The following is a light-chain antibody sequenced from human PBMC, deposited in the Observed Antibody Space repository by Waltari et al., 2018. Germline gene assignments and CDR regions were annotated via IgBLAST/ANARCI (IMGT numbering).Light chain of an antibody. CDR3: QSYDSSNVV. Sequence: NFMLTQPHSMSESPGKTVTISCTGSSGSIASNYVQWYQQRPGSAPTTVIYEDNQRPSGVPARFSGSIDSSSNSASLTISGLKTEDEADYYCQSYDSSNVVFGGGTKLTVL. CDR1: SGSIASNY. CDR2: EDN. J-gene: IGLJ2*01. V-gene: IGLV6-57*02.